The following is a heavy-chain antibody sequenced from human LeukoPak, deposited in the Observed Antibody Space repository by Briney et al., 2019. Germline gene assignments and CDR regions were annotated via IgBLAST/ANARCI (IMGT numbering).Heavy chain of an antibody. CDR3: ARVLSGSYFGY. CDR2: IYSGGST. Sequence: GGSLRLSCAASGFTVSSNYMSWVRQAPGKGLEWVSVIYSGGSTYYADSVKGRFTISRDNSKNTLYLQMNSLGAEDTAVYYCARVLSGSYFGYWGQGTLVTVSS. CDR1: GFTVSSNY. V-gene: IGHV3-53*01. D-gene: IGHD1-26*01. J-gene: IGHJ4*02.